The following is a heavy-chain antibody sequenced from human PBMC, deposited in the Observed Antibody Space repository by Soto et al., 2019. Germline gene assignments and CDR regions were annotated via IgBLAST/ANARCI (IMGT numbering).Heavy chain of an antibody. Sequence: QVQLVESGGGVVQPGRSLRLSCAASGFTLSLYAMHWVRQAPDKGLEWVAVISSDGNNKYYADSVKGRFTISRDSSKNTLYLEMNSLRAEDTAVYFCATGGWGWGQGTLVTVSS. CDR3: ATGGWG. CDR2: ISSDGNNK. CDR1: GFTLSLYA. D-gene: IGHD3-16*01. J-gene: IGHJ4*02. V-gene: IGHV3-30-3*01.